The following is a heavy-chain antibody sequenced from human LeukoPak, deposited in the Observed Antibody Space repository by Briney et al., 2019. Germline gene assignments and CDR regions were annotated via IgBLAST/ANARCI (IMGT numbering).Heavy chain of an antibody. CDR2: ISYDGSNK. V-gene: IGHV3-30*18. Sequence: GGSLRLSCAASGFTFSTYGMHWVRQAPGKGLEWVAVISYDGSNKYYADSVKGRFTISRDNSKSTLYLQMNSLRAEDTAVYYCAKGGADYGEYDYWGQGTLVTVSS. D-gene: IGHD4-17*01. CDR1: GFTFSTYG. CDR3: AKGGADYGEYDY. J-gene: IGHJ4*02.